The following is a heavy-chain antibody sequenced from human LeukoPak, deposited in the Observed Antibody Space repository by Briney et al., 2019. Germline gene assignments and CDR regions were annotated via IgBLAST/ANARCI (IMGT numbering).Heavy chain of an antibody. J-gene: IGHJ3*02. CDR3: ASENRRGYSYGSPTDAFDI. Sequence: PGGSLRLSCAASGFTFSSYEMNWVRQAPGKGLEWVSSISSSSSYIYYADSVRGRFTISRDNAKKSLSLQMNSLRAEDTAVYYCASENRRGYSYGSPTDAFDIWGQGTVVTVSS. D-gene: IGHD5-18*01. V-gene: IGHV3-21*01. CDR2: ISSSSSYI. CDR1: GFTFSSYE.